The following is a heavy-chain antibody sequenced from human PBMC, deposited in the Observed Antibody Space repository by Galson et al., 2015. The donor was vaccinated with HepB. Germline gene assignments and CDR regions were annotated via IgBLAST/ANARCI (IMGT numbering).Heavy chain of an antibody. J-gene: IGHJ3*02. V-gene: IGHV1-18*04. Sequence: SVKVSCKASGYTFRSYGISWARLAPGQGLEWMGWCSVYNNKTKYAQKFQGRVTMTTDTSTTTAYMELRSLRSADTAVYFCARPRWGSSDAFDIWGQGTMVTVSS. CDR2: CSVYNNKT. CDR3: ARPRWGSSDAFDI. D-gene: IGHD7-27*01. CDR1: GYTFRSYG.